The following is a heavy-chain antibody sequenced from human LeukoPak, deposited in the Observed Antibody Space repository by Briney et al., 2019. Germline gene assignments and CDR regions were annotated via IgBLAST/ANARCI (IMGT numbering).Heavy chain of an antibody. CDR1: GFTVGNNY. V-gene: IGHV3-66*01. CDR2: LYSRGDP. J-gene: IGHJ6*02. CDR3: KGYTHKGV. Sequence: GGSLRLSCTASGFTVGNNYMSWVRQAPGKGLEWVSVLYSRGDPYYADSVKGRFTISRDSSKNTLYLQMNSLRPEDTAVYYCKGYTHKGVWGQGNTV. D-gene: IGHD5-18*01.